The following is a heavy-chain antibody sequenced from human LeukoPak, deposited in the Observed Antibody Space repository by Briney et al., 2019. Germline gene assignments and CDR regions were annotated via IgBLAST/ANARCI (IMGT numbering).Heavy chain of an antibody. CDR2: IYYSGST. CDR3: ARVRGNIVVVPAAGDYYYYGMDV. J-gene: IGHJ6*01. Sequence: SETLSLTCTVSGGSISSSYYYWGWIRQPPGKGLEWIGYIYYSGSTNYNPSLKSRVTISVDTSKNQFSLKLSSVTAADTAVYYCARVRGNIVVVPAAGDYYYYGMDVWGQGTTVTVSS. CDR1: GGSISSSYYY. D-gene: IGHD2-2*01. V-gene: IGHV4-61*05.